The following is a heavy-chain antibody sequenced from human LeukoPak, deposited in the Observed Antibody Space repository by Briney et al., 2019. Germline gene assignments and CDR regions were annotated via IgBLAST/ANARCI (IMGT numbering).Heavy chain of an antibody. J-gene: IGHJ4*02. V-gene: IGHV4-34*01. Sequence: SETLSLTCAVYGGSFSGYYWSWIRQPPGKGLEWIGEINHSGSTNYRPSLKSRVTISVDTSKNQFSLKLSSVTAADTAVYYCARGGIKDYLGQGTLVTVSS. D-gene: IGHD5-24*01. CDR2: INHSGST. CDR1: GGSFSGYY. CDR3: ARGGIKDY.